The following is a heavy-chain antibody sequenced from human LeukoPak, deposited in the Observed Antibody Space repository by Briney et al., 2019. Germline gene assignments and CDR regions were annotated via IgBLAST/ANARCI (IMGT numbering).Heavy chain of an antibody. CDR2: INWNGGST. CDR3: ARVGSSGWPSRRGVDY. Sequence: GGSLRLSCAASGFTFDDYGMSWVRPAPGKGLEWVSGINWNGGSTGYADSVKGRFTISRDNAKNSLYLQMNSLRAEDTALYYCARVGSSGWPSRRGVDYWGQGTLVTVSS. V-gene: IGHV3-20*04. J-gene: IGHJ4*02. D-gene: IGHD6-19*01. CDR1: GFTFDDYG.